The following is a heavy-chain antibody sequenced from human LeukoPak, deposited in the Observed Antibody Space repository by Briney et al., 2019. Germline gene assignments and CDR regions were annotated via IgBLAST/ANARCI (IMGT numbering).Heavy chain of an antibody. CDR3: ARAGARWLQLNYFDY. CDR1: GYTFTGYY. Sequence: ASVKVSCKASGYTFTGYYMHWVRQAPGQGLAWMGWINPNSGGTNYAQKFQGRVTMTRDTSISTAYMELSRLRSDDTAVYYCARAGARWLQLNYFDYWGQGTLVTVSS. D-gene: IGHD5-24*01. J-gene: IGHJ4*02. V-gene: IGHV1-2*02. CDR2: INPNSGGT.